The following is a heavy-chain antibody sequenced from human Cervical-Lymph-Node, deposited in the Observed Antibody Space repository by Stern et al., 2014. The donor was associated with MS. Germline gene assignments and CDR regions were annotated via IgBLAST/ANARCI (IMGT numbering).Heavy chain of an antibody. J-gene: IGHJ5*02. CDR2: ISDFGDRT. CDR1: GFTFNTYG. D-gene: IGHD3-3*01. Sequence: EMQLVESGGGLVPPGGSLRLSCAVSGFTFNTYGMRWVRQAPGMGLEWISAISDFGDRTYYADSVQGRFTISRDNSKNTLYLQMNSLSAEDTAVYYCVRDPPLDARFLGLDPWGQGTLVTVSS. CDR3: VRDPPLDARFLGLDP. V-gene: IGHV3-23*04.